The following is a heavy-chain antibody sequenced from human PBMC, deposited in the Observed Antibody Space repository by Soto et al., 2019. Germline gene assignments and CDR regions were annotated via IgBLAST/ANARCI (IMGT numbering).Heavy chain of an antibody. Sequence: PWGSLILSCAASGFTFSSYAMHWVRQAPGKGLEWVAVISYDGSNKYYAASVKGRFTISRDNSKNTLYLQMNSLRAEDTAVYYCARLYYYDSSGYYYPDALDIWGQGTMVTVS. CDR2: ISYDGSNK. CDR3: ARLYYYDSSGYYYPDALDI. V-gene: IGHV3-30-3*01. J-gene: IGHJ3*02. CDR1: GFTFSSYA. D-gene: IGHD3-22*01.